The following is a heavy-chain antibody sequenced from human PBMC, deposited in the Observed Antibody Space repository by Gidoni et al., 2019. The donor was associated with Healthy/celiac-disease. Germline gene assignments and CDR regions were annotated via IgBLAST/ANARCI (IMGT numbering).Heavy chain of an antibody. CDR2: ISSSSSYI. Sequence: EVQLVESGGGLVKPGGSLRLSCAAPGFTFSSYSMNGDRQAPGRGLEWVSSISSSSSYIYYADAVKGRFTISRDNAKNSLYLHMNSLRAEDTAVYYCARGVLWFGDRYYYGMDVWGQGTTVTVSS. V-gene: IGHV3-21*01. J-gene: IGHJ6*02. CDR1: GFTFSSYS. D-gene: IGHD3-10*01. CDR3: ARGVLWFGDRYYYGMDV.